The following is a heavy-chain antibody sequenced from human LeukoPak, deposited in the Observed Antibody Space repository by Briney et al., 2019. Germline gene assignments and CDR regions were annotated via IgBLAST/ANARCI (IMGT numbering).Heavy chain of an antibody. J-gene: IGHJ4*02. Sequence: GGSLRLSCAASGFTFSDNYMTWVREAPGKGLEGVAFIRYDGSNKYYADSVEGRFAISRGNSKNTLYLQMNSLRAEDTAVYYCAKGPGLTHGSWSPDYWGQGTLVTVSS. CDR3: AKGPGLTHGSWSPDY. V-gene: IGHV3-30*02. CDR1: GFTFSDNY. D-gene: IGHD3-10*01. CDR2: IRYDGSNK.